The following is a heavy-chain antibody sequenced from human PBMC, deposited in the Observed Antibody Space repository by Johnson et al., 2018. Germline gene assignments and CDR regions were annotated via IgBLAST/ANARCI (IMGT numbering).Heavy chain of an antibody. D-gene: IGHD4-17*01. CDR1: GFTFSSYA. Sequence: VQLVESGGGLVQPGGSLRLSCAASGFTFSSYAMSWVSQAPGKGLEWVSAIRGSGGSTYYADSVKGRFTISRDNSKNTLNLQMNSLRAEDTAVYYVAKGYGDQYYYYMDVGGKGTTVTVTS. CDR3: AKGYGDQYYYYMDV. CDR2: IRGSGGST. V-gene: IGHV3-23*04. J-gene: IGHJ6*03.